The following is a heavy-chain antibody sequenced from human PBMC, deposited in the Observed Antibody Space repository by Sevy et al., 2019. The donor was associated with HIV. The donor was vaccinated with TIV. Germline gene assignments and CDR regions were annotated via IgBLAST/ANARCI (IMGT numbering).Heavy chain of an antibody. CDR2: INPSGGGT. CDR1: GYTFTSYY. Sequence: ASVKVSCKASGYTFTSYYIHWVRQAPGQGLECMGIINPSGGGTNYAQKFQGRVTFTRDTSTSTVNMEFSSLRAEDTAVYYCARVESCGGDCYYSDYWGQGTQVTVSS. D-gene: IGHD2-21*02. J-gene: IGHJ4*02. V-gene: IGHV1-46*01. CDR3: ARVESCGGDCYYSDY.